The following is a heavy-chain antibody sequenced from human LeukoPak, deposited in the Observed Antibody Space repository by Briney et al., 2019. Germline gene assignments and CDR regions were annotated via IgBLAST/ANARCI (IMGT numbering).Heavy chain of an antibody. J-gene: IGHJ3*02. CDR2: ISSSSSTI. CDR3: ARDTSITIFGGLGAFDI. Sequence: VQPGGSLRLSCAASGFTFSSYSMNWVRQAPGKGLEWVSYISSSSSTIYYADSVKVRFTISRDNAKNSLYLQMNSLRAEDTAVYYCARDTSITIFGGLGAFDIWGQGTMVTVSS. V-gene: IGHV3-48*01. D-gene: IGHD3-3*01. CDR1: GFTFSSYS.